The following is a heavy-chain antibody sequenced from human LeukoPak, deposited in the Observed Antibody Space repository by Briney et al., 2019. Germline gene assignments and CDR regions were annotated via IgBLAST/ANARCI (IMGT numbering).Heavy chain of an antibody. CDR3: ARESGSYRSLDY. V-gene: IGHV4-4*07. D-gene: IGHD1-26*01. Sequence: PSETLSLTCTVSGGSISSYYWSWIRQPAGKGLEWIGRIYTSGSTNYSPSLKSRVTMSVDTSKNQFSLLLTSVTAADTAVYYCARESGSYRSLDYWGQGTLVTVSS. CDR2: IYTSGST. J-gene: IGHJ4*02. CDR1: GGSISSYY.